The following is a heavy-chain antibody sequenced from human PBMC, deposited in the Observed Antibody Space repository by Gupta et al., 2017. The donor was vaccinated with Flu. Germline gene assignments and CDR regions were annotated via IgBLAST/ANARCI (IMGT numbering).Heavy chain of an antibody. V-gene: IGHV3-74*01. CDR3: ARMRAGGEAFQDS. CDR1: GFTFSSYW. Sequence: EVHLVESGGGLVQPGGSLRLSCAASGFTFSSYWMHWVRQAPGKGLVWVSGINSDGSTTRYADSVKGRFTISRDNAKNTLYLQMNSLRVEDTAVYYCARMRAGGEAFQDSWGQGTLVTVSS. CDR2: INSDGSTT. J-gene: IGHJ4*02. D-gene: IGHD3-16*01.